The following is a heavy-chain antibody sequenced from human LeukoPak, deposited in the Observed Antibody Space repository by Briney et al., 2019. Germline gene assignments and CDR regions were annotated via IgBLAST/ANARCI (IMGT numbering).Heavy chain of an antibody. J-gene: IGHJ4*02. CDR2: INHSGST. Sequence: PSETLSLTCAVYGGSFSGYYWSWIRQPPGKGLEWIGEINHSGSTNYHPSLKSRVTISVNTSKNQFSLKLSSVTAADTAVYYCASGRGRPGAFYFDYWGQGTLVTVSS. CDR1: GGSFSGYY. V-gene: IGHV4-34*01. D-gene: IGHD2-2*01. CDR3: ASGRGRPGAFYFDY.